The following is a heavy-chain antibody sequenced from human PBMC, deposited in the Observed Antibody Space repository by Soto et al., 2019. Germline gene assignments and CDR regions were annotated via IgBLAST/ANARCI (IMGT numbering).Heavy chain of an antibody. CDR2: IIPIFGTA. J-gene: IGHJ4*02. CDR3: ASVGSRIAAADH. Sequence: ASVKVSCKASGGTFSSYAISWVRQAPGQGLEWMGGIIPIFGTANYAQKFQGRVTITADESTSTAYMELSSLRSEDTAVYYCASVGSRIAAADHWGQGTLVTVSS. V-gene: IGHV1-69*13. CDR1: GGTFSSYA. D-gene: IGHD6-13*01.